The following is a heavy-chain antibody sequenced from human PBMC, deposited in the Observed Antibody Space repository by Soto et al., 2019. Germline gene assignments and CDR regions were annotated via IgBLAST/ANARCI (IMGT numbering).Heavy chain of an antibody. CDR1: GGSISSGDYY. J-gene: IGHJ5*02. CDR2: IYYSGST. Sequence: SETLSLPGTVSGGSISSGDYYWSWIRQPPGKGLEWIGYIYYSGSTYYNPSLKSRVTISVDTSKNQCCLKLSSVTAADTAVYYCVRGAGVAAAGTTNWFDPWGHGTLVTVSS. D-gene: IGHD6-13*01. V-gene: IGHV4-30-4*01. CDR3: VRGAGVAAAGTTNWFDP.